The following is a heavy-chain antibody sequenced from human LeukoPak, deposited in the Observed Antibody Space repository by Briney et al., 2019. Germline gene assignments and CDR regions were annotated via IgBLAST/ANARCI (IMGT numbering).Heavy chain of an antibody. V-gene: IGHV5-51*01. D-gene: IGHD3-22*01. CDR2: IYPGDSDT. Sequence: GESLKISCKGSGYSFTSYWIGWVRQMPGKGLEWMGIIYPGDSDTRYSPSFQGQVTISADKSISTAYLQWSSLKASDTAMYYCASAYYYDSRGYYDDAFDIWGQGTMVTVSS. J-gene: IGHJ3*02. CDR3: ASAYYYDSRGYYDDAFDI. CDR1: GYSFTSYW.